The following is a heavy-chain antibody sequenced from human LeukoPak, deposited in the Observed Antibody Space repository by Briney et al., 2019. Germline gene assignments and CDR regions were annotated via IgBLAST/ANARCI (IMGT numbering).Heavy chain of an antibody. J-gene: IGHJ4*02. D-gene: IGHD3-10*01. Sequence: SETLSLTCAVSGYSVSSGYYWGWIRQPPGKGLEWIGSIYHSGSTYYNPSLKSRVTISVDTSKNQFSLKLSSVTAADTAVYYCARETGSGSPDYWGQGTLVTVSS. CDR3: ARETGSGSPDY. CDR2: IYHSGST. V-gene: IGHV4-38-2*02. CDR1: GYSVSSGYY.